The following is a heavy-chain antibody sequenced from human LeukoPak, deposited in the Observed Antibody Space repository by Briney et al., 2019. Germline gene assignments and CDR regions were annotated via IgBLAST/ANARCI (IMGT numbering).Heavy chain of an antibody. D-gene: IGHD3-22*01. CDR1: GFTFSDSW. Sequence: PGGSLRLSCAASGFTFSDSWMTWVRQAPGKGLEWVANIKEDGGEKYYVDSVKGRLIISRDNAKNSLFLQMNSLRAEDTAVYYCAREYFYNSSGFRALRYWGQGTLVTVSS. V-gene: IGHV3-7*01. CDR2: IKEDGGEK. CDR3: AREYFYNSSGFRALRY. J-gene: IGHJ4*02.